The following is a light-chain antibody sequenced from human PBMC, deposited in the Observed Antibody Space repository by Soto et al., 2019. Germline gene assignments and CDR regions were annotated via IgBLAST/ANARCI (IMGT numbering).Light chain of an antibody. CDR1: QTISSW. CDR3: QQYGSSGT. V-gene: IGKV1-5*01. J-gene: IGKJ1*01. CDR2: AAS. Sequence: DIQMTQSPPTLSVSVGDRVTITCRASQTISSWLAWYQQKPGKAPKLLIYAASSLQSGVPSRFSGSGSGTDFTLTISSLQPEDFAVYYCQQYGSSGTFGQGTKVDIK.